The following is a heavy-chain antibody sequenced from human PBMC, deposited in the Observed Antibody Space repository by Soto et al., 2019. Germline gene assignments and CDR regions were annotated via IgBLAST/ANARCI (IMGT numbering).Heavy chain of an antibody. CDR3: AKDPDELYNWFDP. V-gene: IGHV3-23*01. D-gene: IGHD3-10*01. J-gene: IGHJ5*02. Sequence: PGGSLRLSCAASGFTFYNYGMHWVRQAPGKGLEWVSAISGSGGSTYYADSVKGRFTISRDNSKNTLYLQMNSLRAEDTAVYYCAKDPDELYNWFDPWGQGTLVTVSS. CDR1: GFTFYNYG. CDR2: ISGSGGST.